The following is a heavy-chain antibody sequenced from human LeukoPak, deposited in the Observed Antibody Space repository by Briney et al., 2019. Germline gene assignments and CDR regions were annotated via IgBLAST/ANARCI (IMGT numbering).Heavy chain of an antibody. CDR2: ISSSSSYI. J-gene: IGHJ4*02. Sequence: KSGGSLRLSCAASGFTFSSYSMNWVRQAPGKGLEWVSSISSSSSYIYYADSVKGRFTISRDNAKNSLYLQVNSLRAEDTAVYYCARLAAAGTRYFDYWGQGTLVTDSS. D-gene: IGHD6-13*01. CDR1: GFTFSSYS. CDR3: ARLAAAGTRYFDY. V-gene: IGHV3-21*01.